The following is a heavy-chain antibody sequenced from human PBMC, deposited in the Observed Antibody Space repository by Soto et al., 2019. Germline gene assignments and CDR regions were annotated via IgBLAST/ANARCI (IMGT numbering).Heavy chain of an antibody. Sequence: SETLSLTCAVYGGSFSGCYWSWIRQPPGKGLEWIGEINHSGSTNYNPSLKSRVTISVDTSKNQFSLKLSSVTAADTAVYYCARGRNNWNYVGYYYYGMDVWGQGTTVTVSS. D-gene: IGHD1-7*01. CDR2: INHSGST. J-gene: IGHJ6*02. CDR1: GGSFSGCY. V-gene: IGHV4-34*01. CDR3: ARGRNNWNYVGYYYYGMDV.